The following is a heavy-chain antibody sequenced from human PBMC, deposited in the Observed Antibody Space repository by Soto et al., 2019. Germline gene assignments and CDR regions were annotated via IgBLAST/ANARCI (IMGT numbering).Heavy chain of an antibody. Sequence: QVQLVESWGGVVQPGRSLRLSCAASGFTFSSYGMHWVRQAPGKGLEWVAVISYDGCNKYYVDSVQGRFTISRDNSKNKLYLQMNSLRAEDTAVYYCAKGVQGAAGTAQHWGQGTLVTVSS. CDR3: AKGVQGAAGTAQH. CDR2: ISYDGCNK. D-gene: IGHD6-13*01. V-gene: IGHV3-30*18. J-gene: IGHJ1*01. CDR1: GFTFSSYG.